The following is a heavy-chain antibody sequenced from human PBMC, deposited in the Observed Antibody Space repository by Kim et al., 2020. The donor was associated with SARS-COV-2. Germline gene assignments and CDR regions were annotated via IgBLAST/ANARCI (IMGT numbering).Heavy chain of an antibody. D-gene: IGHD3-10*01. J-gene: IGHJ4*02. CDR3: ARSLLWFLDY. Sequence: DTRYSPSFQGQVTISADKSISTAYLQWSSLKASDTAMYYCARSLLWFLDYWGQGTLVTVSS. V-gene: IGHV5-51*01. CDR2: DT.